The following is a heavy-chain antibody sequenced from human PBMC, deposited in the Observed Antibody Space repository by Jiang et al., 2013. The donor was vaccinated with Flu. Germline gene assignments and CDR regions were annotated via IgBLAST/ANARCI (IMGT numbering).Heavy chain of an antibody. Sequence: QLVESGGGVVQPGRSLRLSCAASGFTFSSYGMHWVRQAPGKGLEWVAVISYDGSNKYYADSVKGRFTISRDNSKNTLYLQMNSLRAEDTAVYYCAKDSSSSDGNYYYYGMDVWGQGTTVTVSS. D-gene: IGHD6-6*01. CDR1: GFTFSSYG. CDR3: AKDSSSSDGNYYYYGMDV. CDR2: ISYDGSNK. J-gene: IGHJ6*02. V-gene: IGHV3-30*18.